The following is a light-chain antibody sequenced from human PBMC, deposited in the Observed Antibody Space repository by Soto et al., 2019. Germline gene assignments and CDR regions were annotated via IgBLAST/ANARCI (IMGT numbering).Light chain of an antibody. CDR3: CSYAGSSTFVV. CDR1: SSDVGSYNL. CDR2: KVS. J-gene: IGLJ2*01. Sequence: QSVLTQPASVSGSPGQSITISCTGTSSDVGSYNLVSWYQQHPGKAPKLMIYKVSKRPSGVSNRFSGSKSGNTASLTISGLQAEDEADYYCCSYAGSSTFVVFGGGTKLTVL. V-gene: IGLV2-23*02.